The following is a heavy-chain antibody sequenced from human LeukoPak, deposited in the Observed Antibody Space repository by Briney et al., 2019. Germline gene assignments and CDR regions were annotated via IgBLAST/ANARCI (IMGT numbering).Heavy chain of an antibody. CDR3: ARDEPYIAAAGIDY. Sequence: GGSLRLSCAASGFTFSSYSMNWVRQAPGKGLEWVSSISSSSSSYIYYADSVKGRFTISRDNAKNSLYLQMNSLRAEDTAVYYCARDEPYIAAAGIDYWGQGTLVTVSS. J-gene: IGHJ4*02. V-gene: IGHV3-21*01. CDR1: GFTFSSYS. CDR2: ISSSSSSYI. D-gene: IGHD6-13*01.